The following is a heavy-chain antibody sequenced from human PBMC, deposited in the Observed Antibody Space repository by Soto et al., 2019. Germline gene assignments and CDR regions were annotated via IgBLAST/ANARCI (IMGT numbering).Heavy chain of an antibody. D-gene: IGHD2-2*01. Sequence: PSETLSLTCAVSGGSISSGGYSWSWIRQPPGKGLEWIGYIYHSGSTYYNPSLKSRVTISVDRSKNQFSLKLSSVTAADTAVYYCARVRFIVVVPAALFDHWGQGTLVTASS. CDR3: ARVRFIVVVPAALFDH. CDR2: IYHSGST. J-gene: IGHJ5*02. CDR1: GGSISSGGYS. V-gene: IGHV4-30-2*01.